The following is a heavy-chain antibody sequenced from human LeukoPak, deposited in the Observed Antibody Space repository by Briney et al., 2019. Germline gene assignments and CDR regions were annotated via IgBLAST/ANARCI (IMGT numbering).Heavy chain of an antibody. CDR1: GGSFSGYY. D-gene: IGHD3-10*01. V-gene: IGHV4-34*01. CDR2: INHSGST. CDR3: ARGAYYYGSGSYYRRWFDP. J-gene: IGHJ5*02. Sequence: PSETLSLTCAVYGGSFSGYYWSWLRQPPGKGLEWIGEINHSGSTNYNPSLKSRVTISVDTSKNQFSLKLSSVTAADTAVYYCARGAYYYGSGSYYRRWFDPWGQGTLVTVSS.